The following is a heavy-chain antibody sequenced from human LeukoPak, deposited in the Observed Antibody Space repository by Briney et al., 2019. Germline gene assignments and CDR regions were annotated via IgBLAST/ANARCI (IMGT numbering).Heavy chain of an antibody. V-gene: IGHV1-8*01. CDR3: ARVHYDFWSGYMPY. J-gene: IGHJ4*02. CDR2: MNPNSGNT. D-gene: IGHD3-3*01. Sequence: ASVKVSCKASGYTFTSYDINWVRQATGQGLEWMGWMNPNSGNTGYAQKFQGRVTMTRNTSISTAYMELSSLRSEDTAVYYCARVHYDFWSGYMPYWGQGTLVTVSS. CDR1: GYTFTSYD.